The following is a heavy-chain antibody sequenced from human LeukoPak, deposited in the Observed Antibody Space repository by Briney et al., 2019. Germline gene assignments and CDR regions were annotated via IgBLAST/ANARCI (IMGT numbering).Heavy chain of an antibody. J-gene: IGHJ3*02. Sequence: TGESLKISCKGSGYSFTSYWIGWVRQMPGKGLEWMGIIYPGDSDTRYSPSFQGQVTISADKSISTAYLQWSSLKASDTAMYYCARLSKGYYDILTGYAFDIWGQGTMVTVSS. V-gene: IGHV5-51*01. CDR3: ARLSKGYYDILTGYAFDI. CDR2: IYPGDSDT. D-gene: IGHD3-9*01. CDR1: GYSFTSYW.